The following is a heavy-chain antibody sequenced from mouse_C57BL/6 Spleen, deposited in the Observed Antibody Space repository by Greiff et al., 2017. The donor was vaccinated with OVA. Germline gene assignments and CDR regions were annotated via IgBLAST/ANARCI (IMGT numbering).Heavy chain of an antibody. Sequence: EVKLQESGPGLVKPSQSLSLTCSVTGYSITSGYYWNWIRQFPGNKLEWMGYISYDGSNNYNPSLKNRISITRDTSKNQFFLKLNSVTTEDTATYYCARMDYWGQGTSVTVSS. CDR3: ARMDY. CDR1: GYSITSGYY. J-gene: IGHJ4*01. CDR2: ISYDGSN. V-gene: IGHV3-6*01.